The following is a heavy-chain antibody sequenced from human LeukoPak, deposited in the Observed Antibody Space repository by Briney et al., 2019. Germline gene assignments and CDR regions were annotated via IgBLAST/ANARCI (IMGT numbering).Heavy chain of an antibody. CDR1: GGSNY. CDR3: AKHSDWNAGVDWFDP. Sequence: SETLSLTCTVSGGSNYWSWIRQPPGKGLEWIAYIHYSGSTNYNPSLKSRVTISIDTSKNQFSLKLNSVTAADTAVYYCAKHSDWNAGVDWFDPWGQGTLVTVSS. V-gene: IGHV4-59*08. J-gene: IGHJ5*02. D-gene: IGHD1-1*01. CDR2: IHYSGST.